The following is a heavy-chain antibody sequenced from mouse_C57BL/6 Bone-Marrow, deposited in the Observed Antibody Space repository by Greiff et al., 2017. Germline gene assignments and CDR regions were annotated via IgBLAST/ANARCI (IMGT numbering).Heavy chain of an antibody. CDR1: GFTFSNYW. J-gene: IGHJ3*01. V-gene: IGHV6-3*01. Sequence: EVQLQESGGGLVQPGGSMKLSCVASGFTFSNYWMNWVRQSPEKGLEWVAQIRLKSDNYATHYAGSVKGRFTISRDDSKSSVYMQMNNLRAEDTGIYYCTLYYSNMFAYWGQGTLVTVSA. CDR3: TLYYSNMFAY. D-gene: IGHD2-5*01. CDR2: IRLKSDNYAT.